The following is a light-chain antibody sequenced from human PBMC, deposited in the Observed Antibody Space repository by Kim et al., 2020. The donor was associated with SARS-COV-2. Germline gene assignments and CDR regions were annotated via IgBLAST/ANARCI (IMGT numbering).Light chain of an antibody. Sequence: PDQSIANYYTGTTSDVGGYNYVSWYQQQPGKAPKVVIYDVSNRPSGVSIRFSGSKSGNTASLTISGLQAEDEAAYYCISYIGRTWVFGGGTQLTVL. J-gene: IGLJ3*02. CDR2: DVS. CDR1: TSDVGGYNY. CDR3: ISYIGRTWV. V-gene: IGLV2-14*03.